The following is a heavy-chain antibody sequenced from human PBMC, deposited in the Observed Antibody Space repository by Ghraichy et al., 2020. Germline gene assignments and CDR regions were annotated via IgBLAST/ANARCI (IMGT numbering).Heavy chain of an antibody. D-gene: IGHD4-23*01. CDR2: IRTSSDI. Sequence: GGSLRLSCAASGFTFSSFALNWVRQAPGKGLEWISYIRTSSDIYYEDSPKGRFTISRDNAKNSLYLQMNNLRAEDTALYYCSRDSESTGGNLIFHYWGQGTLVTVPS. J-gene: IGHJ4*02. CDR3: SRDSESTGGNLIFHY. CDR1: GFTFSSFA. V-gene: IGHV3-48*01.